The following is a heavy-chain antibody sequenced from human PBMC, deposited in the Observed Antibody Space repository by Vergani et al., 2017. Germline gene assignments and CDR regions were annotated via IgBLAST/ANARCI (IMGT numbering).Heavy chain of an antibody. D-gene: IGHD2-8*01. V-gene: IGHV3-33*01. Sequence: VHLVESGGGLVQPGRSLRLSCSGSGFTFDDYAMHWVRQAPGKGLEWVAFIWYDGSKEYYADSVKGRFTISRDNSKNTLYLQMNNLRAADTAVYYCARSGYCAHGVCYMTYYYYMDVWGKGTAVTVSS. J-gene: IGHJ6*03. CDR1: GFTFDDYA. CDR2: IWYDGSKE. CDR3: ARSGYCAHGVCYMTYYYYMDV.